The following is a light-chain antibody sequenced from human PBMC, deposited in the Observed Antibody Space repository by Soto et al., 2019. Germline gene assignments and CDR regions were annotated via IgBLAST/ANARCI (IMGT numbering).Light chain of an antibody. CDR1: SSDVGNYNL. CDR3: CSYAGSSTSVL. J-gene: IGLJ2*01. CDR2: EGS. Sequence: QSALTQPASVSGSPGQSITISCTGTSSDVGNYNLVSWYQQHPGKAPRLMIYEGSKRPSGVSNRFSGSKSGNTASLTISGLQAEDEADYYCCSYAGSSTSVLFGGGTKVTVL. V-gene: IGLV2-23*01.